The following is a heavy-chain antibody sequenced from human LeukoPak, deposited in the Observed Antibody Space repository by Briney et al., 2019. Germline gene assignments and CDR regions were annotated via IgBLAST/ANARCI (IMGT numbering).Heavy chain of an antibody. D-gene: IGHD3-10*02. CDR3: AELGITMIGGV. J-gene: IGHJ6*04. V-gene: IGHV3-23*01. CDR2: ISGSGTNT. Sequence: GGSLRLSCAASGFTFSSYAMTWVRQAPGKGLEWVSVISGSGTNTDYADSVKGRFTISRDNAKNSLYLQMNSLRAEDAAVYYCAELGITMIGGVWGKGTTVTISS. CDR1: GFTFSSYA.